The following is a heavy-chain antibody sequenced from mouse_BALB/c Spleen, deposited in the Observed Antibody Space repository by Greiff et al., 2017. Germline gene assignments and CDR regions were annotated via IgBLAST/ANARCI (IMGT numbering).Heavy chain of an antibody. CDR3: ARVDIRPYFDY. J-gene: IGHJ2*01. D-gene: IGHD3-3*01. V-gene: IGHV1S126*01. CDR2: IDPSDSET. CDR1: GYSFTSYW. Sequence: QVQLQQSGPQLVRPGASVKISCKASGYSFTSYWMHWVKQRPGQGLEWIGMIDPSDSETRLNQKFKDKATLTVDKSSSTAYMQLSSPTSEDSAVYYCARVDIRPYFDYWGQGTTLTVSS.